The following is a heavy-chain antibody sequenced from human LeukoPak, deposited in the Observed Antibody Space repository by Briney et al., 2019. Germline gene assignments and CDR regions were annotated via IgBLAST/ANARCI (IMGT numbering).Heavy chain of an antibody. D-gene: IGHD3-10*01. J-gene: IGHJ4*02. CDR3: AKSYGSGRAHDF. V-gene: IGHV1-46*01. CDR1: GYTFTNYY. CDR2: INPRDGST. Sequence: GASVKFSCKASGYTFTNYYIHWVRQAPGQGLEWMGLINPRDGSTTYAQRFQGRVTMTRETSTSTVYMDLSNLRSDDTAVYYCAKSYGSGRAHDFWGQGTLVTVSS.